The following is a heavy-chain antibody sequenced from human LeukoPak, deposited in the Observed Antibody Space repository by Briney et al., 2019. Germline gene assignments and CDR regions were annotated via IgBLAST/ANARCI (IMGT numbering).Heavy chain of an antibody. CDR3: ARVISGFDDY. Sequence: ASVKVSCKASGYXXTXYYMHWVRQAPXXXXEWMGWINPNSGGTNYAQKFQGRVTMTRDTSISTAYMELSRLRSDDTAVYYCARVISGFDDYWGQGTLVTVSS. J-gene: IGHJ4*02. CDR1: GYXXTXYY. D-gene: IGHD3-22*01. CDR2: INPNSGGT. V-gene: IGHV1-2*02.